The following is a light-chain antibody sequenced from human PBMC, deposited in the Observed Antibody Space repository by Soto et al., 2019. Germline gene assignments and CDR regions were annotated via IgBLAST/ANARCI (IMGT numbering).Light chain of an antibody. J-gene: IGKJ5*01. CDR3: QQFNSYPLT. CDR1: QGISSA. CDR2: DAS. Sequence: ALQLTQSPSSLSASVGDRVTITCRASQGISSALAWYQQKPGKAPKLLIDDASSLESRVPSRFSGRVSRTDFSLTIISLQPEDFPTYYFQQFNSYPLTFGQGTRLQIK. V-gene: IGKV1-13*02.